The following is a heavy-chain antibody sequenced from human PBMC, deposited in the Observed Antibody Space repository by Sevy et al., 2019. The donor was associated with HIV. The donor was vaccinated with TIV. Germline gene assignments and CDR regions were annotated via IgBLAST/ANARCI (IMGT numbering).Heavy chain of an antibody. CDR3: ARDNMGGGFFDY. Sequence: SETLSLTCTVSGGSISSYYWSWIRQPPGKGLEWIGYIYYSGSTNYNPSLKSRVTISVDTSKNQFSLKLGSVTAADTAVYYWARDNMGGGFFDYWGQGTLVTVSS. D-gene: IGHD3-16*01. J-gene: IGHJ4*02. V-gene: IGHV4-59*01. CDR2: IYYSGST. CDR1: GGSISSYY.